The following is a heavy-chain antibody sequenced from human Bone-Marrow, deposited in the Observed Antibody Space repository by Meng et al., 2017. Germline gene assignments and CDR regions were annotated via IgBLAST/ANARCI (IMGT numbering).Heavy chain of an antibody. CDR2: IIPIFGTA. V-gene: IGHV1-69*05. J-gene: IGHJ6*02. D-gene: IGHD2-2*01. Sequence: SVKVSCKASGGTFSSYAISWVRQAPGQGLEWMGGIIPIFGTANYAQKFQGRVTITTDESTSTAYMELSSLRSEDTAVYYCARVKQKREGRHYQLLLESDYYYYGMDVWGQGTTVTVSS. CDR1: GGTFSSYA. CDR3: ARVKQKREGRHYQLLLESDYYYYGMDV.